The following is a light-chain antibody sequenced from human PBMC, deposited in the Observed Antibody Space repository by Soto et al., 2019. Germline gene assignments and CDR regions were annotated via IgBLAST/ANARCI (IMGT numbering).Light chain of an antibody. CDR1: QSVSSNS. CDR2: GAS. V-gene: IGKV3-20*01. Sequence: EIVLTQSPGTLSLSPGERATLSCGASQSVSSNSVAWYQQRPGQAPRLLIYGASSRATGIPDRFSGSGSGTDFTLTISRLEPEDFAVYYCQQYGRSPRTFGQGTKVEIK. CDR3: QQYGRSPRT. J-gene: IGKJ1*01.